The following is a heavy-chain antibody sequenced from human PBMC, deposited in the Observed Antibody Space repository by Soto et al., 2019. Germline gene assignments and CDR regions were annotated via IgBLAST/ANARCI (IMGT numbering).Heavy chain of an antibody. CDR2: ISGSGGST. J-gene: IGHJ5*02. V-gene: IGHV3-23*01. CDR3: AKNQGVELVPLATVDWFDP. D-gene: IGHD1-26*01. CDR1: GFTFSSYA. Sequence: GGSLRLSCAASGFTFSSYAMSWVRQAPGKGLEWVSAISGSGGSTYYADSVKGRFTISRDNSKSTVYLELNNLSAEDTAVHHCAKNQGVELVPLATVDWFDPWGQGSVVTVSS.